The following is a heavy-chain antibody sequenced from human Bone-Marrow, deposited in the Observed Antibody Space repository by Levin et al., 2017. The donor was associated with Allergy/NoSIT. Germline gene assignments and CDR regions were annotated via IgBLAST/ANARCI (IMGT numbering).Heavy chain of an antibody. CDR1: GGTFNTHA. CDR2: IIPIFGTA. V-gene: IGHV1-69*06. J-gene: IGHJ6*02. CDR3: ARDSRTKRPVRLGESPPYYHMDV. Sequence: KAGESLKISCKPSGGTFNTHAISWVRQAPGQGLEWMGVIIPIFGTAYAQKFQGRVTLTADKSANIVYLEVIDLRSEDTAVYYCARDSRTKRPVRLGESPPYYHMDVWGQGTTVTVSS. D-gene: IGHD3-16*01.